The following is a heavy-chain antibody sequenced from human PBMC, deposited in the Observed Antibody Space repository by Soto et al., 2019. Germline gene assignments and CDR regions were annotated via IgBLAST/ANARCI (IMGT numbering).Heavy chain of an antibody. CDR2: IHPGDPDI. CDR1: GYRFSSYW. D-gene: IGHD3-3*01. J-gene: IGHJ4*02. Sequence: ELKLEQSGAEVKKPGESLTISCKGSGYRFSSYWVGWVRQTAGKGLEWMGMIHPGDPDIIYSPSFQGQVTISADKSTSTAYLQWSSLKASDTAMYYCASPITVFGVFFLWGQGTPVTVSS. CDR3: ASPITVFGVFFL. V-gene: IGHV5-51*01.